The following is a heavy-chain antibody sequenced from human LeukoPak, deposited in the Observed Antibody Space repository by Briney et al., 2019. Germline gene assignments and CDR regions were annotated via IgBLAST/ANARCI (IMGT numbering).Heavy chain of an antibody. J-gene: IGHJ4*02. Sequence: SVKVSCKASGFTFTSSTIQWVRQARGQRLEWIGWIVVGSGNTNYAQKFQERVIITRDMSTTTVYMELSSLRSEDTAVYYCAGTPWFGELTLDYWGQGTLATVSS. CDR1: GFTFTSST. D-gene: IGHD3-10*01. CDR3: AGTPWFGELTLDY. CDR2: IVVGSGNT. V-gene: IGHV1-58*02.